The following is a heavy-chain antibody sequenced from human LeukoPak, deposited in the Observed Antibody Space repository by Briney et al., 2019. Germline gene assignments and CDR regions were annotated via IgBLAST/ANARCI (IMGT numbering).Heavy chain of an antibody. D-gene: IGHD6-19*01. V-gene: IGHV1-8*02. CDR3: ARQRGYNNGWYPHWNFDL. Sequence: ASVKVSCKSSGYSFTSYAISWVRQAPGQGLEWMGWMNPNSGNTGYAQKFQGRVTMTRNTSISTAYMELSSLRSEDTAVYYCARQRGYNNGWYPHWNFDLWGRGTLVTVSS. CDR2: MNPNSGNT. J-gene: IGHJ2*01. CDR1: GYSFTSYA.